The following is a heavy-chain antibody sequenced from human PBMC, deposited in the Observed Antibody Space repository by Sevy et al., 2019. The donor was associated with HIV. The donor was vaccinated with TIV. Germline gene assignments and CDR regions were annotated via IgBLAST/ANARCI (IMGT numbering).Heavy chain of an antibody. CDR3: RGRGDPRADCFDH. D-gene: IGHD3-16*01. CDR1: GFTFNLYS. V-gene: IGHV3-21*06. Sequence: GGSLRLSCAASGFTFNLYSMNWVRQAPGKGLEWVSSISGSSSYIFYADSVRGRFTISRDKPKNSLCLQMHSLRADDTAVYWARGRGDPRADCFDHWGQGTLVTVSS. CDR2: ISGSSSYI. J-gene: IGHJ4*02.